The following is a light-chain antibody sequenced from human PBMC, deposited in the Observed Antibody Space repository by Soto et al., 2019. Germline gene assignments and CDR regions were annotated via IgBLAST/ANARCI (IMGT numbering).Light chain of an antibody. V-gene: IGKV3-20*01. CDR1: QSVSSSY. Sequence: EIVLMQSPGILSLSPGDRSTLSCSSSQSVSSSYLAWYQQKPGQSPRLLIYGASNRASGISDRFSGSGSGTDFTLTIYRLEPEDFAVYYCQQYDSSPWTFGQGTKVDIK. J-gene: IGKJ1*01. CDR2: GAS. CDR3: QQYDSSPWT.